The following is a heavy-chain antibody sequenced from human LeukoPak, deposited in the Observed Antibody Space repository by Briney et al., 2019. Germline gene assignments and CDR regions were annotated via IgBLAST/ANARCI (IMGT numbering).Heavy chain of an antibody. CDR3: ARTYYYDSSTPPYNWFDP. CDR1: GGTFSSYA. CDR2: IIPIFGTA. Sequence: ASVKVSCKASGGTFSSYAISWVRQAPGQGLEWMGGIIPIFGTANYAQKFQGRVTITADESTSTAYMELRSLRSDDTAVYYCARTYYYDSSTPPYNWFDPWGQGTLVTASS. V-gene: IGHV1-69*13. J-gene: IGHJ5*02. D-gene: IGHD3-22*01.